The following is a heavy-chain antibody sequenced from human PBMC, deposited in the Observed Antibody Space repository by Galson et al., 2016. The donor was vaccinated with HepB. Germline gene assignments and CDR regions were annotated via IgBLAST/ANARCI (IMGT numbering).Heavy chain of an antibody. CDR1: GFTFSAYA. D-gene: IGHD1-1*01. CDR2: ISNSPKTQ. CDR3: AVGNDPLDY. V-gene: IGHV3-48*02. Sequence: SLRLSCAASGFTFSAYAMHWVRQAPGKGLEWVSHISNSPKTQHYIDSVKGRFTISRDNAKNSLFLQMNSLRDDDTAVYYCAVGNDPLDYWGQGTLVIVSS. J-gene: IGHJ4*02.